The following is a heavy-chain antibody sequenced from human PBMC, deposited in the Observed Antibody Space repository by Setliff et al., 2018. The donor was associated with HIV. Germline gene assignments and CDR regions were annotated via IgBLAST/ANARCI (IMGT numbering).Heavy chain of an antibody. Sequence: NPSETLSLTCTVSGDSISSRSYYWAWIRQPPGKGLEWIASVYFTGNSYYNPALQSRVSISVDTSNNQFSLNLNSVTAADTAVYYCARAGSMVRGVIISAIDIWGQGTMVTVSS. CDR2: VYFTGNS. D-gene: IGHD3-10*01. V-gene: IGHV4-39*07. CDR3: ARAGSMVRGVIISAIDI. J-gene: IGHJ3*02. CDR1: GDSISSRSYY.